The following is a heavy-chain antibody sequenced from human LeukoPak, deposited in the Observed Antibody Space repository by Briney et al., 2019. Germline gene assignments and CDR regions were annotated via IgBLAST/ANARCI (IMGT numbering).Heavy chain of an antibody. CDR1: GFTFSSYG. V-gene: IGHV3-33*01. CDR3: AREAAAGTDWFDP. Sequence: PGGSLRLSCAASGFTFSSYGMHWVRQAPGKGLEWVAVIWYDGSNKYYADSVKGRFTISRDKSKNTLYLQMNSLRAEDTAVYYCAREAAAGTDWFDPWGQGTLVTVSS. J-gene: IGHJ5*02. CDR2: IWYDGSNK. D-gene: IGHD6-13*01.